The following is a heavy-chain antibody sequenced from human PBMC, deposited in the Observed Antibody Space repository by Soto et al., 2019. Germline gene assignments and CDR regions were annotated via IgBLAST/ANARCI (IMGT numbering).Heavy chain of an antibody. CDR1: GGSISSYY. V-gene: IGHV4-59*01. J-gene: IGHJ4*02. Sequence: LSLTCTVSGGSISSYYWSWIRQPPGKGLEWIGYIYYSGSTNYNPSLKSRVTISVDTSKNQFSLKLSSVTAADTAVYYCARVWREQWLVIDYCGQGTLVTVSS. D-gene: IGHD6-19*01. CDR2: IYYSGST. CDR3: ARVWREQWLVIDY.